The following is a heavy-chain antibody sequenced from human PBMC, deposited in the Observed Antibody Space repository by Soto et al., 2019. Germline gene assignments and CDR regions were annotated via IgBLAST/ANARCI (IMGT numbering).Heavy chain of an antibody. Sequence: NPSEILSLTCTVSGDSISSAGYYWSWIRQHSGKGLEWIGYIYYSGSTYYNPSLKSRVSISLDSSQNQISLRLTSVTAADTAVYFCARVPYGHYDYWGPGALVTVSS. J-gene: IGHJ4*02. CDR1: GDSISSAGYY. V-gene: IGHV4-31*03. CDR2: IYYSGST. CDR3: ARVPYGHYDY. D-gene: IGHD3-10*01.